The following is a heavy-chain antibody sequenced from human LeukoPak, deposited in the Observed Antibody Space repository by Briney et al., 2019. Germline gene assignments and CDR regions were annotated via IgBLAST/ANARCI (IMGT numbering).Heavy chain of an antibody. CDR2: IKQDGSDK. CDR3: ARGGGDY. V-gene: IGHV3-7*01. D-gene: IGHD1-26*01. J-gene: IGHJ4*02. CDR1: GFTFSGYY. Sequence: GGSLRLSCAASGFTFSGYYMSWIRQAPGKGLEWVANIKQDGSDKKYVDSVKGRFTISRDNAKNSLYLQMDSLRDEDTAVYYCARGGGDYWGQGTLVTVTS.